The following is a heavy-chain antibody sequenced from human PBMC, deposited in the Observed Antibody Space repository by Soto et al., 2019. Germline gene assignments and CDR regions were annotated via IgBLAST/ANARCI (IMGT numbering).Heavy chain of an antibody. J-gene: IGHJ6*02. Sequence: QVQLQESGPGLVKPSQTLSLTCTVSGGSISSGDYYWSWIRQPPGKGLEWIGYIYYSGSTYYNPSRKSRVTISVDTSKNQFTLKLSSVTAADTAVYYCARGKMVRGVMQGYYYYYGMDVWGQGTTVTVSS. CDR2: IYYSGST. V-gene: IGHV4-30-4*01. CDR3: ARGKMVRGVMQGYYYYYGMDV. CDR1: GGSISSGDYY. D-gene: IGHD3-10*01.